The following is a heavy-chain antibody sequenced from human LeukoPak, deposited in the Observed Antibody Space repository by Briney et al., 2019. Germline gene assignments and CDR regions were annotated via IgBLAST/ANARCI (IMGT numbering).Heavy chain of an antibody. J-gene: IGHJ3*02. Sequence: PSETLSLTCTVSGGSISSYYWSWIRQPPGKGLEWIGNIHYSGSTNYNPSLKSRVTISVDTSKNQFSLKLSSVTAADTAVYYCARVLEVGASIIYAFDIWGQGTMVTVSS. V-gene: IGHV4-59*01. CDR1: GGSISSYY. CDR2: IHYSGST. CDR3: ARVLEVGASIIYAFDI. D-gene: IGHD1-26*01.